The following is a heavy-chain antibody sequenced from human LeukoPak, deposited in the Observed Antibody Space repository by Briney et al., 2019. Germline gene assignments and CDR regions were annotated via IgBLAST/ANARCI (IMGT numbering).Heavy chain of an antibody. CDR3: ARTLDEGTLDY. CDR1: GASIYSHS. D-gene: IGHD1-1*01. J-gene: IGHJ4*02. Sequence: PSERLSLTCTVSGASIYSHSWSWVRQPPGKGLEWVAYISYSGRTNYNPSVKRRVTISLETSQNHVSLKLSSVSAADTAVYYCARTLDEGTLDYWGQGTLVTVSS. CDR2: ISYSGRT. V-gene: IGHV4-59*11.